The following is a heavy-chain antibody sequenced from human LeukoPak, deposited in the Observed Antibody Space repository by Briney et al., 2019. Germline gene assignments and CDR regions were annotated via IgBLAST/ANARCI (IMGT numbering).Heavy chain of an antibody. Sequence: ASVKVSCKVSGYTFSSYDINWVRQATGQELEWMGWMNPNSGNTGYAQKFQGRVTMTSNTSINTAYMELSSLRSEDTAVYYCAREFSEVPAGVGGIRRFVPWGQGTLVTVSS. CDR2: MNPNSGNT. V-gene: IGHV1-8*01. D-gene: IGHD2-8*02. CDR1: GYTFSSYD. J-gene: IGHJ5*02. CDR3: AREFSEVPAGVGGIRRFVP.